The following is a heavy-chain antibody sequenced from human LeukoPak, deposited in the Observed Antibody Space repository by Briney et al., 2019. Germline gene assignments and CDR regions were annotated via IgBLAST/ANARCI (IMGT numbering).Heavy chain of an antibody. D-gene: IGHD3-16*02. Sequence: SETLSLTCTVSVGSISSYYWSWIRQPPGKGLEGIVYIYYSGSTNYNPSLKSRVTISVDTSTNQFSLKLSSVTAADTAVYYCARDDDDYVWGSYRYWGQGTLVTVSS. CDR1: VGSISSYY. J-gene: IGHJ4*02. CDR2: IYYSGST. CDR3: ARDDDDYVWGSYRY. V-gene: IGHV4-59*01.